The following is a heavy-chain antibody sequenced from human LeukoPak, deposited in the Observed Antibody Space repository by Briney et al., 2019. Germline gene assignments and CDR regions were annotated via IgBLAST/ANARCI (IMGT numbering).Heavy chain of an antibody. CDR2: INSDGINT. CDR3: ARDYYGSGSFLFDY. Sequence: PGGSLRLSCAASGFTFSNYWMHWVRQAPGKGLVWVSRINSDGINTSYADSVKGRFTISRDNAKNTLNLQMNSLRAEDTAVYYCARDYYGSGSFLFDYWGQGTLVTVSS. V-gene: IGHV3-74*01. D-gene: IGHD3-10*01. CDR1: GFTFSNYW. J-gene: IGHJ4*02.